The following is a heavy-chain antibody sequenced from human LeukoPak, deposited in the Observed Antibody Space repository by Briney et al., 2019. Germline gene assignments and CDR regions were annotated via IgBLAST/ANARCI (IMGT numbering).Heavy chain of an antibody. CDR1: GGSISRLNW. Sequence: PSGTLSLNCDVSGGSISRLNWCSWVRQPPGKGLEWIGEIQFTGSTHYNPSLKSRVTISVDESRNQFSPKLSSVTAADTAVYYCARHMTVTGTRGFDYWGQGILVTVSS. D-gene: IGHD4-11*01. V-gene: IGHV4-4*02. CDR3: ARHMTVTGTRGFDY. J-gene: IGHJ4*02. CDR2: IQFTGST.